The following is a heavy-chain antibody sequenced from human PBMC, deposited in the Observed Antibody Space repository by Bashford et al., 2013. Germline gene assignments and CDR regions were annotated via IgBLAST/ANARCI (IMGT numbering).Heavy chain of an antibody. CDR3: AIVVVAARSDFDY. J-gene: IGHJ4*02. Sequence: WVRQAPGQGLEWMGGIIPIFGTANYAQKFQGRVTITADKSTSTAYMELSSLRSEDTAVYYCAIVVVAARSDFDYWGQGTLVTVSS. CDR2: IIPIFGTA. V-gene: IGHV1-69*06. D-gene: IGHD2-15*01.